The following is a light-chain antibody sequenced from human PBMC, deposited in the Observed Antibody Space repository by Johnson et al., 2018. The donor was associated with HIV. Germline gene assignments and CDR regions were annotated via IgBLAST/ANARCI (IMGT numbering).Light chain of an antibody. V-gene: IGLV1-51*02. J-gene: IGLJ1*01. CDR2: EIN. CDR3: GTWDSSLNTEV. CDR1: SSNIGNNY. Sequence: QSVLTQPPSVSAAPGQKVTISCSGSSSNIGNNYVSWYQQLPGTAPKLLIYEINKRPSGIPDRFSGSKSGTSATLGITGLQTGDEADYYCGTWDSSLNTEVFGTGTTVTVL.